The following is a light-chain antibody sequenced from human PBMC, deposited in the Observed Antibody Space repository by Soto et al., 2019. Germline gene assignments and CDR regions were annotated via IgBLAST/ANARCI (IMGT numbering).Light chain of an antibody. CDR3: QQYGSSPFT. J-gene: IGKJ3*01. Sequence: EIVLTQSPGTLSLSPGERATLSCRASQSVSSSYLAWYQQKPGQAPRLLLYGTSSRATGIPDRFSGSGSGTDFTLTISRLEPEDFAVYYCQQYGSSPFTSGPGTKVDIK. V-gene: IGKV3-20*01. CDR1: QSVSSSY. CDR2: GTS.